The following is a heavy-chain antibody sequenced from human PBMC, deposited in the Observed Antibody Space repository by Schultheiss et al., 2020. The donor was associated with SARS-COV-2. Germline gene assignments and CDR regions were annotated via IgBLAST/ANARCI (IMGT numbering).Heavy chain of an antibody. CDR1: GGSISSSGYY. V-gene: IGHV4-61*08. CDR3: ARVDDWNYRYYFDY. CDR2: IYYSGST. J-gene: IGHJ4*02. Sequence: SETLSLTCTVSGGSISSSGYYWSWIRQPPGKGLEWIGYIYYSGSTNYNPSLKSRVAMSVDTSNNQFSLNLKSVTAADTAVYYCARVDDWNYRYYFDYWGQGTLVTVSS. D-gene: IGHD1-7*01.